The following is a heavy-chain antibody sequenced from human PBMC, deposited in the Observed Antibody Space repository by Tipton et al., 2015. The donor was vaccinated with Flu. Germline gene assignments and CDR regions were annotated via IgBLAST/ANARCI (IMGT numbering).Heavy chain of an antibody. Sequence: GLVKPSETLSLTCGVSGDSIRSSNYYWGWIRQPPGKGLEWIGNTFHSGNTYLNPSLKSRVTISMDTSKNQFSLKLSSVTAADTAVYYCARMEWTVTTPRYFDLWGRGTLVTVSS. CDR3: ARMEWTVTTPRYFDL. CDR1: GDSIRSSNYY. V-gene: IGHV4-39*07. D-gene: IGHD4-17*01. J-gene: IGHJ2*01. CDR2: TFHSGNT.